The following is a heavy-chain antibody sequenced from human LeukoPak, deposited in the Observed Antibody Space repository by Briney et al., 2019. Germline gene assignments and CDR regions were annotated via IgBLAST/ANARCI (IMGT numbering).Heavy chain of an antibody. CDR1: GGSISSSSYY. Sequence: SETLSLTCTVSGGSISSSSYYWGWIRQPPGKGLEWIGSIYYSGSTYYNPSLKSRVTISVDTSKNQSSLKLSSVTPADTAVYYCARLLYYYDSSGYTNDAFDIWGQGTMVTVSS. CDR2: IYYSGST. D-gene: IGHD3-22*01. V-gene: IGHV4-39*01. J-gene: IGHJ3*02. CDR3: ARLLYYYDSSGYTNDAFDI.